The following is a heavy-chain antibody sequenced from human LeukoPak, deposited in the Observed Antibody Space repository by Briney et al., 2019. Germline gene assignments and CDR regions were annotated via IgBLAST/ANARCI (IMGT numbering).Heavy chain of an antibody. CDR2: IMPMLDTA. D-gene: IGHD6-13*01. CDR3: ARQYCRCWYSPNFHH. Sequence: ASVKVSCKASGGTFSSYDISWVRQAPGQGLEWMGGIMPMLDTANYAQKFQGRVTITADKSTSTAYMELSSLRSEDTAVYYCARQYCRCWYSPNFHHWGEGPLVTVSS. CDR1: GGTFSSYD. V-gene: IGHV1-69*06. J-gene: IGHJ4*02.